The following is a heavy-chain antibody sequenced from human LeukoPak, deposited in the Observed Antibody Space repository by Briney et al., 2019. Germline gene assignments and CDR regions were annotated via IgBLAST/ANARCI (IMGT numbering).Heavy chain of an antibody. CDR1: GYTFTGYY. CDR2: ISAYNGNT. J-gene: IGHJ4*02. Sequence: ASVKVSCKASGYTFTGYYMHWVRQAPGQGLEWMGWISAYNGNTNYAQKLQGRVTMTTDTSTSTAYMELRSLRSDDTAVYYCAREYGSGSYYDLSYWGQGTLVTVSS. D-gene: IGHD3-10*01. CDR3: AREYGSGSYYDLSY. V-gene: IGHV1-18*04.